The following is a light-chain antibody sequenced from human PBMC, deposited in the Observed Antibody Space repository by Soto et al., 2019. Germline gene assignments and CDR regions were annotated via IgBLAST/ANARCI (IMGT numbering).Light chain of an antibody. CDR2: DVS. V-gene: IGLV2-14*01. J-gene: IGLJ2*01. CDR3: SSYTRSSALYVV. Sequence: QSALTQPASVSGSPGQSITISCTGTSSEVGDYNYVSWYQQHPGKAPKLMIYDVSNRPSGVSNRFSGSKSGNTASLTISGLQAEDEADYYCSSYTRSSALYVVFGGGTKLTVL. CDR1: SSEVGDYNY.